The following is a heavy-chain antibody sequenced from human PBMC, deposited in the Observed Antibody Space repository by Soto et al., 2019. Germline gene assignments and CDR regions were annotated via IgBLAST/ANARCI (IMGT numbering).Heavy chain of an antibody. CDR2: INHSGST. Sequence: SETLSLTCAVYGGSFSGYYWSWIRQPPGKGLGWIGEINHSGSTNYTPTLKSRVTISVDTSKNQFSLKLSSVTAADTAVYYCARFNIAIDAFDIWGQGAMVTVS. D-gene: IGHD2-21*01. J-gene: IGHJ3*02. V-gene: IGHV4-34*01. CDR3: ARFNIAIDAFDI. CDR1: GGSFSGYY.